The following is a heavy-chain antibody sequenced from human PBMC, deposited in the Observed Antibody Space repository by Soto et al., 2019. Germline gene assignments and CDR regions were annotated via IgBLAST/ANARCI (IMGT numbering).Heavy chain of an antibody. D-gene: IGHD3-10*01. CDR1: GYTFTSYG. J-gene: IGHJ4*02. CDR3: ARAGPPVLLWFGESEVYFDY. V-gene: IGHV1-18*04. CDR2: ISDYNVNT. Sequence: ASVKVSCKASGYTFTSYGISWVRQAPGQGLEWMGCISDYNVNTNYAQKLQGRVTMTTDTSTSTAYMELRSLRSDDTAVYYCARAGPPVLLWFGESEVYFDYWGQGTLVTVSS.